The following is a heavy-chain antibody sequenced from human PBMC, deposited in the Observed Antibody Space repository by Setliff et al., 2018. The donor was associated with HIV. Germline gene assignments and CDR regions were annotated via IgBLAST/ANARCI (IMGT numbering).Heavy chain of an antibody. D-gene: IGHD6-19*01. CDR3: ARVSRSGWFFDW. Sequence: GASVKVSCKASGYNFSSNGISWVRQAPGQGLEWMGWISSYNGNTKYAQKVQDRVTTTKDTSTSTAYMELRSLRSDDTAVYYCARVSRSGWFFDWWGQGSLVTVSS. CDR1: GYNFSSNG. V-gene: IGHV1-18*01. J-gene: IGHJ4*02. CDR2: ISSYNGNT.